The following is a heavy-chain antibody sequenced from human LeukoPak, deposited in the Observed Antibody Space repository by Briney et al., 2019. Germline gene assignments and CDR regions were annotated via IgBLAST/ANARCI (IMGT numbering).Heavy chain of an antibody. J-gene: IGHJ4*02. CDR3: VTETTEGAKDY. CDR1: GFTFSNRY. V-gene: IGHV3-11*05. Sequence: GGSLRLSCAASGFTFSNRYMGWVRQAPGKGLAWVSYIRSSSHYTNYEASVRGRFIISRDNARDSVYLQMNSLRVEDTAIYYCVTETTEGAKDYWGQGTLVTVSS. CDR2: IRSSSHYT. D-gene: IGHD1-14*01.